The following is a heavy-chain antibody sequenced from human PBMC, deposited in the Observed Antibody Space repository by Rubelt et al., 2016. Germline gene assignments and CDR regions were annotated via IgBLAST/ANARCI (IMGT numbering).Heavy chain of an antibody. CDR1: GGSFSGYY. CDR2: INHSGST. J-gene: IGHJ4*02. CDR3: ARDKESALDY. Sequence: QVQLQQWGAGLLKPSETLSLTCAVYGGSFSGYYWSWIRQPPGKGLEWIGEINHSGSTYYNPSLKSRVTISVDTSKNQFSLKLSSVTAADTAVYYCARDKESALDYWGQGTLVTVSS. V-gene: IGHV4-34*01. D-gene: IGHD3-10*01.